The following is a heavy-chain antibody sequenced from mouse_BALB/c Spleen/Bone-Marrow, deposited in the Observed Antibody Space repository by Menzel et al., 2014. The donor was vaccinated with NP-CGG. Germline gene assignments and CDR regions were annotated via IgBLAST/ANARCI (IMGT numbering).Heavy chain of an antibody. D-gene: IGHD2-4*01. V-gene: IGHV5-6-3*01. Sequence: EVKLVESGGGLVQPGGSLKISCAASGFTFSSYGMSWVRQTPDKRLDLVATINSNGGSTYYPDSVKGRFTISRDNAKNTLYLQTSSLKSEDTAMYYCARDNYYDYDGFAYWGQGTLVTVSA. CDR1: GFTFSSYG. J-gene: IGHJ3*01. CDR3: ARDNYYDYDGFAY. CDR2: INSNGGST.